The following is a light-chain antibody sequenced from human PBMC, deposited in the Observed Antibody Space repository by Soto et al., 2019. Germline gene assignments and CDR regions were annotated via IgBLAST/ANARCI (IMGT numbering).Light chain of an antibody. V-gene: IGLV2-14*03. CDR2: DVN. Sequence: QSALTQPASVSGSPGQSITISCTGSSSDIAGYNYVSWYRQHPGKAPKLMIYDVNNRPSGVSNRFSGSKSGNRAYLTISGLQAEDEADYYCSSYSSSSTLLVFGGGTQLTVL. CDR3: SSYSSSSTLLV. J-gene: IGLJ2*01. CDR1: SSDIAGYNY.